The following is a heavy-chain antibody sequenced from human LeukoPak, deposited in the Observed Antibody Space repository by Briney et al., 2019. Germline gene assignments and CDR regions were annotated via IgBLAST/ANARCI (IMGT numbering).Heavy chain of an antibody. V-gene: IGHV5-51*01. CDR2: IYPDDSDT. CDR3: ARHRGAFGSRSCCSLDY. Sequence: GESLKISCQTSGYSFTSNWIGWVRQMPGKGLEWMGIIYPDDSDTRYSPSFQGQVTISADKSISTAYLQWSSLKASDTAMYYCARHRGAFGSRSCCSLDYWGQGTLVTVSS. CDR1: GYSFTSNW. D-gene: IGHD2-2*01. J-gene: IGHJ4*02.